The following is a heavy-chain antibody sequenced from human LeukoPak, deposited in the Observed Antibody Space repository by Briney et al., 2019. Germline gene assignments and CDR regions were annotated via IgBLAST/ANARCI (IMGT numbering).Heavy chain of an antibody. D-gene: IGHD6-13*01. CDR1: GFTFSSYA. V-gene: IGHV3-30*02. Sequence: GGSLRLSYAASGFTFSSYAMSWVRQAPGKGLEWVAFIRYDGSNKYYADSVKGRFTISRDNSKNTLYLQMNSLRAEDTAVYYCARTAAGTDYYYYMDVWGKGTTVTVSS. CDR2: IRYDGSNK. J-gene: IGHJ6*03. CDR3: ARTAAGTDYYYYMDV.